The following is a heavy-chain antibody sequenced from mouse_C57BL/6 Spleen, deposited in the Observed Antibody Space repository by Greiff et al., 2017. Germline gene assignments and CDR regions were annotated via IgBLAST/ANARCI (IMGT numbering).Heavy chain of an antibody. J-gene: IGHJ2*01. Sequence: QVHVKQPGTELVKPGASVKLSCKASGYTFTSYWMHWVKQRPGQGLEWIGNIDPSDSETHHNQKFKDKATLTVDKSSSTAYMQLSSLTSEDSAVYYCSAGNDYWGQGTTLTVSS. V-gene: IGHV1-52*01. CDR3: SAGNDY. D-gene: IGHD4-1*01. CDR1: GYTFTSYW. CDR2: IDPSDSET.